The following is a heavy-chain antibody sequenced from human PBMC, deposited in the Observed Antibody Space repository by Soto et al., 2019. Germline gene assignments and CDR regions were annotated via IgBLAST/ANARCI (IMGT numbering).Heavy chain of an antibody. CDR2: IPCSGNT. J-gene: IGHJ4*02. V-gene: IGHV4-31*03. CDR3: ARTPGGAPADYYFDY. D-gene: IGHD4-17*01. Sequence: QVRLQESGPGLVKPSKTLSLTCTVSGGSISSGDYYWSWIRHHPGGGLEWIGYIPCSGNTYYDPSLKSRLTMSVDTSKNQFSLNLSSVTAADTAVYYCARTPGGAPADYYFDYWGLGTLVTVSS. CDR1: GGSISSGDYY.